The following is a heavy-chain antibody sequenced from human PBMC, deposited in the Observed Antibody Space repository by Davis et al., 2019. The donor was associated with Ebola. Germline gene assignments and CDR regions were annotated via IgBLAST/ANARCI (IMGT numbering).Heavy chain of an antibody. CDR3: SIITTLRYYYYYGMDV. CDR2: INHSGST. D-gene: IGHD4-17*01. CDR1: GGSFSGYY. Sequence: SETLSLTCAVYGGSFSGYYWSWIRQPPGKGLEWIGEINHSGSTNYNPSLKSRVTISVDTSKNQFSLKLSSVTAADTAVYYCSIITTLRYYYYYGMDVWGQGTTVTVSS. J-gene: IGHJ6*02. V-gene: IGHV4-34*01.